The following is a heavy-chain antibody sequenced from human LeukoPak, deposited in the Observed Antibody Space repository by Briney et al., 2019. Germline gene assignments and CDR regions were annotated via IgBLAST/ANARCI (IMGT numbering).Heavy chain of an antibody. J-gene: IGHJ6*03. V-gene: IGHV4-38-2*02. CDR3: ARAHDYYYYMDV. CDR1: GGSISSYY. Sequence: SETLSLTCTVSGGSISSYYWGWIRQPPGKGLEWIGSIYHSGSTYYNPSLKSRVTISVDTSKNQFSLKLSSVTAADTAVYYCARAHDYYYYMDVWGKGTTVTVSS. CDR2: IYHSGST.